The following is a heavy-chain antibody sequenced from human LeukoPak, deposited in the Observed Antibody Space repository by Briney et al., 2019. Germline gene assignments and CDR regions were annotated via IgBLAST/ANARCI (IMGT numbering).Heavy chain of an antibody. CDR1: GYTFTGYY. D-gene: IGHD6-6*01. CDR3: ARDGSFEYYYYMDV. CDR2: INPNSGGT. Sequence: GASVKVSCKASGYTFTGYYMHWVRQAPGQGLEWMGWINPNSGGTNYAQKFQGRVTMTRDTSISTAYMELSRLRSDDTAVYYCARDGSFEYYYYMDVWGKGTTVTVSS. J-gene: IGHJ6*03. V-gene: IGHV1-2*02.